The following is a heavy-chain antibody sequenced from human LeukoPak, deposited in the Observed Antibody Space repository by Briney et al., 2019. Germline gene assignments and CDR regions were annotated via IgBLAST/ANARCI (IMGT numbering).Heavy chain of an antibody. CDR2: ISSSSSYI. V-gene: IGHV3-21*01. CDR1: GFTFSSYS. Sequence: GGSLRLSCAASGFTFSSYSMNWVRQAPGKGLEWVSSISSSSSYIYYADSVKGRFTIPRDNAKNSLYLQMNSLRAEDTAVYYCARDRDYGDYSEFDPWGQGTLVTVSS. J-gene: IGHJ5*02. D-gene: IGHD4-17*01. CDR3: ARDRDYGDYSEFDP.